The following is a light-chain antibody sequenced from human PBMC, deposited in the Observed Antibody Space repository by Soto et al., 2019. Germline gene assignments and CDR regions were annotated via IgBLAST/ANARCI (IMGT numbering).Light chain of an antibody. CDR2: DVA. J-gene: IGLJ1*01. CDR1: SSDIGGNDY. CDR3: VSFTTSRSYV. V-gene: IGLV2-14*03. Sequence: QSALTQPASVSDSPGQSITISCTGTSSDIGGNDYVSWYRQYPGEAPKLIIYDVANRPSGVSNRFSGSKSGNTASLIISGLQAEDEADYYWVSFTTSRSYVFGTGTKVTVL.